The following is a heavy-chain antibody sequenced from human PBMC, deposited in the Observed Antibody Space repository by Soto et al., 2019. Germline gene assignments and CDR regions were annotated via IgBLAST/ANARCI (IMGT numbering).Heavy chain of an antibody. J-gene: IGHJ1*01. CDR3: ARTFFYSVVTPPAVLHF. Sequence: SETLSLTCTVSGGSISTYYWNWIRQTPGKGLEWIGYIHHSGRTNYNPSLRSRVTISVDTSKNQFSLKLTSVTAADSAIYYCARTFFYSVVTPPAVLHFCGQRALVTVSS. D-gene: IGHD3-3*02. V-gene: IGHV4-59*01. CDR2: IHHSGRT. CDR1: GGSISTYY.